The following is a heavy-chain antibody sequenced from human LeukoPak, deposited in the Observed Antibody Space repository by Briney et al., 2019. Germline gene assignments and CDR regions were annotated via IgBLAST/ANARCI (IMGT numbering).Heavy chain of an antibody. J-gene: IGHJ4*02. Sequence: GGSLRLTCAASGITFSTAWMSWVRQAPGKGLEWVGRIKSKSDGGTTDYAAPVKGTFTISTDDAKITLYLQMNSLKIEDTAVYYCTTDRGIADRPVFDYWGQGTLVTVSS. D-gene: IGHD6-6*01. CDR2: IKSKSDGGTT. CDR3: TTDRGIADRPVFDY. V-gene: IGHV3-15*01. CDR1: GITFSTAW.